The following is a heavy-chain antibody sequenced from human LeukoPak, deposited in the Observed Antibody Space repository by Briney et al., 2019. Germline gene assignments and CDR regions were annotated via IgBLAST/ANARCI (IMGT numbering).Heavy chain of an antibody. Sequence: ASVKVSCKASGYTFTTYAINWVRQVPGQGLEWMGWINTNTRNPTYAQGFTGRFVFSLDTSVSTAYLQISSLKAEDTAVYYCARGGVYYYYGVDVWGQGTTVTVSS. J-gene: IGHJ6*02. CDR2: INTNTRNP. CDR3: ARGGVYYYYGVDV. CDR1: GYTFTTYA. V-gene: IGHV7-4-1*02. D-gene: IGHD1-26*01.